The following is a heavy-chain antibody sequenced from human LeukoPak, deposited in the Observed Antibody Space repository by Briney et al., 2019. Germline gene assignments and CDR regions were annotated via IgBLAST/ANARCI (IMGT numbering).Heavy chain of an antibody. J-gene: IGHJ5*02. D-gene: IGHD3-10*01. CDR2: INPNGGGT. Sequence: ASVKVSCRASGYTFTDYYTHWVRQAPGQGLEWMGWINPNGGGTHYSQKFQGRVTMTRDTSISTVYMDLRRLRSDDTAVYYCARDKLVRGYYNWFDPWGQGTLVTVSS. CDR1: GYTFTDYY. CDR3: ARDKLVRGYYNWFDP. V-gene: IGHV1-2*02.